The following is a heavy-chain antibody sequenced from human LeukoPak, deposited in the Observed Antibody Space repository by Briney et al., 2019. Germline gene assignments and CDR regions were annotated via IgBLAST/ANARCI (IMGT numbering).Heavy chain of an antibody. CDR1: GFTFSTSW. V-gene: IGHV3-74*01. CDR3: GTAGEGLLAYSFDI. J-gene: IGHJ3*02. Sequence: PGGSLRLSCAASGFTFSTSWMHWVRQAPSEGLVWVSRINTDGSGTGYADSVKGRFTISRDNAKNTLYLQMNSLRAEDTAMYYCGTAGEGLLAYSFDIWGQGTMVTVSS. CDR2: INTDGSGT. D-gene: IGHD1-26*01.